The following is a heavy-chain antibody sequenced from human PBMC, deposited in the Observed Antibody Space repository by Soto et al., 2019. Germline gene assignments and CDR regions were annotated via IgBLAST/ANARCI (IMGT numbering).Heavy chain of an antibody. CDR1: GFTFSSYA. CDR2: ISGSGGST. V-gene: IGHV3-23*01. D-gene: IGHD4-17*01. J-gene: IGHJ3*02. CDR3: ARRTETTRFGLDAFDI. Sequence: GGSLRLSCAASGFTFSSYAMSWVRQAPGKGLEWVSAISGSGGSTYYADSVKGRFTISRDNSKNTLYLQMNSLRAEDTAVYYCARRTETTRFGLDAFDIWGQGTMVTVSS.